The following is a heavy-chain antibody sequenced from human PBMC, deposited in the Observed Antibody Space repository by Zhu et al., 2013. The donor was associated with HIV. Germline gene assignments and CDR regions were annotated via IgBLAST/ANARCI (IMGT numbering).Heavy chain of an antibody. Sequence: QVQLVQSGAEVKKPGASVKVSCKASGYTFTSYGISWVRQAPGQGLEWMGWISAYNGDTNYAQRFQGRVTMTTDTYTSTAYMDLRSLRSDDTAVYYCARGVIAAAVYYYYMDVWGKGTTVTVSS. CDR3: ARGVIAAAVYYYYMDV. CDR1: GYTFTSYG. V-gene: IGHV1-18*01. CDR2: ISAYNGDT. J-gene: IGHJ6*03. D-gene: IGHD6-13*01.